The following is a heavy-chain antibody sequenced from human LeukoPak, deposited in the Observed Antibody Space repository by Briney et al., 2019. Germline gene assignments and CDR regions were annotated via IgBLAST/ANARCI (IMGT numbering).Heavy chain of an antibody. V-gene: IGHV4-59*11. Sequence: PSETLSLTCTVSGGSISSHYWSWIRQPPGKGLEWIGYIYYSGSTNYNPSLKSRVTISVDTSKNQFSLKLSSVTAADTAVYYCARVPFYGGNDYYYYGMDVWGQGTTVTVSS. CDR1: GGSISSHY. D-gene: IGHD4-23*01. CDR2: IYYSGST. CDR3: ARVPFYGGNDYYYYGMDV. J-gene: IGHJ6*02.